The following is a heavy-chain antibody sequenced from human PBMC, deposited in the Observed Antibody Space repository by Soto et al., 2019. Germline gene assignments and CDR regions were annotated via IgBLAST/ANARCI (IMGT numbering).Heavy chain of an antibody. CDR2: IWYDGSNE. J-gene: IGHJ6*02. CDR3: ARDPYSGYDRSALNYGMDV. D-gene: IGHD5-12*01. Sequence: GGSLRLSCAASGFTFSSYGMHWVRQAPGKGPEWVAVIWYDGSNEYYADSVKGRFTISRDNSKNTLYLQMNSLRAEDTAVYYCARDPYSGYDRSALNYGMDVWGQGTTVTVSS. V-gene: IGHV3-33*01. CDR1: GFTFSSYG.